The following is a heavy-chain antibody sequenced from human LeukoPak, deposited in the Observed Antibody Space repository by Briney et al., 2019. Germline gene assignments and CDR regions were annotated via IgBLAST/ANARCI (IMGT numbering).Heavy chain of an antibody. J-gene: IGHJ4*02. CDR3: ARDVGYCSSTSCYEDY. V-gene: IGHV1-2*02. CDR2: INPNSGGT. CDR1: GYTFTGYY. D-gene: IGHD2-2*01. Sequence: ASVKVSCKASGYTFTGYYIHWVRQAPGQGLEWLGWINPNSGGTNYAQNFQGRVAMTRDTSIGTAYMDLSRLTSDDTAVYYCARDVGYCSSTSCYEDYWGQGTLVTVSS.